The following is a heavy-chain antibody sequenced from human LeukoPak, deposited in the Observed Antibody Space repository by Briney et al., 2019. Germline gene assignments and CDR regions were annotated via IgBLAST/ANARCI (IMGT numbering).Heavy chain of an antibody. CDR2: IIPILGIA. J-gene: IGHJ4*02. D-gene: IGHD5-18*01. CDR1: GGTFSSYA. CDR3: ARDRYSYGNFDY. V-gene: IGHV1-69*04. Sequence: GASVKVSCKASGGTFSSYAISWVRQAPGQGLEWMGRIIPILGIANYAQKFQGRATITADKSTSTAYMELSSLRSEDTAVYYCARDRYSYGNFDYWGQGTLVTVSS.